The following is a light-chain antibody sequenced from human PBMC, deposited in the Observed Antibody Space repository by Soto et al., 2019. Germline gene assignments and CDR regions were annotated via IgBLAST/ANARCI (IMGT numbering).Light chain of an antibody. Sequence: IVMTQSPATLAVSPGXRVTLSCRASQSVSSNLAWYQHKPGQAPRLLIYGTSTRATGVPGRFSGAGSGTEFTLTISSLQSEDSAVYYCQQYNHWWTFGQGTKV. CDR1: QSVSSN. V-gene: IGKV3-15*01. J-gene: IGKJ1*01. CDR3: QQYNHWWT. CDR2: GTS.